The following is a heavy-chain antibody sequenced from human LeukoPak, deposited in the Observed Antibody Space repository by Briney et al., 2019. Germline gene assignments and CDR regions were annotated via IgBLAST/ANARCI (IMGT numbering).Heavy chain of an antibody. Sequence: GGSLRLSCGASGFTFRRNAMSWVRQAPGKGLEWVAGISGIGGDTHYADSVRGRFTISRDNSENTLYLQMNSLRAEDTAVYYCARDLYVDIVAPSGMDVWGQGTTVTVSS. J-gene: IGHJ6*02. V-gene: IGHV3-23*01. CDR2: ISGIGGDT. D-gene: IGHD5-12*01. CDR3: ARDLYVDIVAPSGMDV. CDR1: GFTFRRNA.